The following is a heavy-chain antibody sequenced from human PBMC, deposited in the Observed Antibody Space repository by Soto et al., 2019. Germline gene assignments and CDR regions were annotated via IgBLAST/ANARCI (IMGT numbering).Heavy chain of an antibody. V-gene: IGHV1-8*01. Sequence: ASVKVSCKASGYTFTSYDINWVRQATGQGLEWMGWMNPNSGNTGYAQKFQGRVTMTRNTSISTAYMELSSLRSEDTAVYYCARIYSNVVSLVRTFDPWGQGTLVTVS. D-gene: IGHD4-4*01. CDR3: ARIYSNVVSLVRTFDP. CDR1: GYTFTSYD. CDR2: MNPNSGNT. J-gene: IGHJ5*02.